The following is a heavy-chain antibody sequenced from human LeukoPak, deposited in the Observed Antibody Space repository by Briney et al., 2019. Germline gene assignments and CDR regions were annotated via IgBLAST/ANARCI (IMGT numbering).Heavy chain of an antibody. D-gene: IGHD3-10*01. CDR2: ISGSGSST. CDR1: VFTFTDYV. J-gene: IGHJ4*02. CDR3: AKTNSYYDW. V-gene: IGHV3-23*01. Sequence: GGSLRLSCAASVFTFTDYVITSVRQAPGKGLEWVSSISGSGSSTYYADSVKGRFTISRDNSKNTLYVQMNSLRAADTAVYYCAKTNSYYDWWGQGTLVAVSS.